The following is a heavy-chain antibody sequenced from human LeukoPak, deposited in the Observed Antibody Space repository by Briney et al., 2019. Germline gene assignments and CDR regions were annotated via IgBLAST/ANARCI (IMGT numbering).Heavy chain of an antibody. CDR1: GFTFRTSW. J-gene: IGHJ4*02. V-gene: IGHV3-74*01. CDR2: IKNDGITT. Sequence: GGSLRLSCAASGFTFRTSWMHWVRQAPGKGLVWVSLIKNDGITTTYADSVKGRFTISRDNAMNTVFLQMNSLRAEDTAVYYCVRDVGYSAYNWGQGTLVTVSS. D-gene: IGHD5-12*01. CDR3: VRDVGYSAYN.